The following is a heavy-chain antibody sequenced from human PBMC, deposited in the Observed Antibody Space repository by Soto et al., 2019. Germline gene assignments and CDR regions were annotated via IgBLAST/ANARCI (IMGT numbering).Heavy chain of an antibody. CDR3: GKGKELGVVRYGLDA. V-gene: IGHV3-74*01. CDR1: GFSVKRYW. D-gene: IGHD3-3*01. J-gene: IGHJ6*02. CDR2: FGGDENYT. Sequence: GSLRLSCGASGFSVKRYWMHWVRQAPGKGLVWLSRFGGDENYTDYADSVRGRFTISRDIAKNTIYLQMNSLRAEDTAVYYCGKGKELGVVRYGLDAWGQGTTVTVSS.